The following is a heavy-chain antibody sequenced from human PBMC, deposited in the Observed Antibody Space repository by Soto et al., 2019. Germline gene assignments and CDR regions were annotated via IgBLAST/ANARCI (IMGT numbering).Heavy chain of an antibody. CDR2: IYYSGST. CDR1: GGSVSSGSYY. CDR3: ARDLGSGRPPRWFDP. J-gene: IGHJ5*02. Sequence: PSETLSLTCTVSGGSVSSGSYYWSWIRQPPGKGLEWIGYIYYSGSTNYNPSLKSRVTISVDTSKNQFSLKLSSVTAADTAVYYCARDLGSGRPPRWFDPWGQGTLVTVSS. D-gene: IGHD1-26*01. V-gene: IGHV4-61*01.